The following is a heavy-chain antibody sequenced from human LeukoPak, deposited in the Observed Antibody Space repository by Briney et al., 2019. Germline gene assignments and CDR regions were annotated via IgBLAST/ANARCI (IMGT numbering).Heavy chain of an antibody. CDR3: ARHLRGYYDLLTGYLGYFDS. CDR2: IYYSGTT. V-gene: IGHV4-39*01. Sequence: PSETLSLTCSVSGDSISTTTYYWGWVRQPPGKGLEWIGTIYYSGTTYYNPSLRSRLTISVDTSKSQFSLNLNSVTAADTAVYFCARHLRGYYDLLTGYLGYFDSWGQGALVTVSS. J-gene: IGHJ4*02. CDR1: GDSISTTTYY. D-gene: IGHD3-9*01.